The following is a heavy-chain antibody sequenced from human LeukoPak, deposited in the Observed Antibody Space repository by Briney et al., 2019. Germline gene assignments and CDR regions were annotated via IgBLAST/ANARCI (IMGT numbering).Heavy chain of an antibody. V-gene: IGHV3-23*01. CDR2: IRGSGDST. Sequence: GGSLRLSCAASGFTFSTYGMSWVRQAPGKGLEWVSGIRGSGDSTYYADSVKGRFTISRDNSKSTLFLQMNSLRAEDTALYYCAKDLHYYVAMDVWGQGTAVTVSS. CDR3: AKDLHYYVAMDV. CDR1: GFTFSTYG. D-gene: IGHD3-10*02. J-gene: IGHJ6*02.